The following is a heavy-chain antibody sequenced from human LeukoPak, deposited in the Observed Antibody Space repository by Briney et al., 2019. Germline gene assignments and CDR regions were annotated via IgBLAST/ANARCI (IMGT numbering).Heavy chain of an antibody. CDR2: IYYSGST. V-gene: IGHV4-30-4*01. Sequence: SETLSLTCTVSGGSISSGDYYWSWIRQPPGKGLEWIGYIYYSGSTYYNPSLKSRLTISGDTSRNQFSLRLSSVTAADTAVYYCARGTWSSSIDYWGQGTLVTVSS. D-gene: IGHD6-6*01. CDR3: ARGTWSSSIDY. CDR1: GGSISSGDYY. J-gene: IGHJ4*02.